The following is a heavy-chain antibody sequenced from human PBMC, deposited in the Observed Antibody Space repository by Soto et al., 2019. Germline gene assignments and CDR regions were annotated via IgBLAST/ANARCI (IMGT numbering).Heavy chain of an antibody. CDR2: IYHSGST. D-gene: IGHD3-10*02. CDR3: ASVRGGYYYAMDV. Sequence: QVQLQESGPGLVKPSGTLSLTCAVSGGSISSSNWWSWVRQPPGKGLEWIGEIYHSGSTNYNPSLQRRVTISADKSKNQFSLKLSSVTAADTAVYYCASVRGGYYYAMDVWGQGTTVTVSS. CDR1: GGSISSSNW. J-gene: IGHJ6*02. V-gene: IGHV4-4*02.